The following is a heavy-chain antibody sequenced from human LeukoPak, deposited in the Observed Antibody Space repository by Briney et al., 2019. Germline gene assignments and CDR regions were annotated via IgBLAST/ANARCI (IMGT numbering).Heavy chain of an antibody. D-gene: IGHD5-24*01. Sequence: GGSLRLSCAASGFTFSSYSMNWVRQAPGKGLEWVSSISSSSSYIYYADSVKGRFTISRDNAKNSLYLQMNSLRAEDTAVYYCARSPQPEMATRYGGQGTLVTVSA. CDR1: GFTFSSYS. V-gene: IGHV3-21*04. J-gene: IGHJ4*02. CDR2: ISSSSSYI. CDR3: ARSPQPEMATRY.